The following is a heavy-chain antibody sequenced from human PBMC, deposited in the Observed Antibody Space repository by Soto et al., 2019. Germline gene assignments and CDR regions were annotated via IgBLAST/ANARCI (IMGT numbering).Heavy chain of an antibody. Sequence: EVQLLESGGGSIQPGGSLRLSCVASGFTFSSFAMSWVRQAPGKGLEWVSSINRMDGSTYYADSVKGRLTISRDNSKNTLYLQMDSLRAEDTAVYYCAKNYYFDNWGQGTLVNVSS. CDR3: AKNYYFDN. CDR1: GFTFSSFA. CDR2: INRMDGST. V-gene: IGHV3-23*01. J-gene: IGHJ4*02.